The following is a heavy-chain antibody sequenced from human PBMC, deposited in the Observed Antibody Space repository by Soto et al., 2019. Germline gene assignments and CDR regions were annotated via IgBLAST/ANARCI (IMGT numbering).Heavy chain of an antibody. CDR3: AKDPYYDFWSGFSAVYFDY. V-gene: IGHV3-23*01. CDR1: GFSFSSFA. J-gene: IGHJ4*02. D-gene: IGHD3-3*01. Sequence: EVHLLQSGGGLVQPGGSLRLSCAASGFSFSSFALSWVRQSPGQGPEWVAAVSGRGGDTYYANSVKGRFTISRDNSQNTLFLQMNSLRAEDSAIYYCAKDPYYDFWSGFSAVYFDYGGQGTLVTVSS. CDR2: VSGRGGDT.